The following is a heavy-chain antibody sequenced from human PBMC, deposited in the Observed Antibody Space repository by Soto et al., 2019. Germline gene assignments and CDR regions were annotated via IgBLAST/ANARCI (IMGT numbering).Heavy chain of an antibody. D-gene: IGHD3-3*01. Sequence: QPQLQESGPGLVKPPETLSLTCTVSGGSISSRSHYWGWIHQSPGRHLEWIGSSYYRGSTHYNPSLKTRVTISVDTSKNQVSLKVYSVTAADTAVYYCATADGFGVVTPFFEYWGQGILVTVSS. V-gene: IGHV4-39*01. CDR3: ATADGFGVVTPFFEY. CDR2: SYYRGST. J-gene: IGHJ4*02. CDR1: GGSISSRSHY.